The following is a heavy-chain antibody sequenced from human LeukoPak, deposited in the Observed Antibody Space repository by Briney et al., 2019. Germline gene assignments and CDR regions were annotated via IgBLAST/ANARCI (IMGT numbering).Heavy chain of an antibody. D-gene: IGHD3-16*01. CDR1: GYTFTNYD. V-gene: IGHV1-18*01. CDR2: ISAYNGNT. Sequence: GASVKVSCKAPGYTFTNYDISWVRQAPGQGLEWMGWISAYNGNTNYTQNLQGRVTMTTDTSTSTAYMELRSLTSDDTAVYYCARMAYGGNFFDYWGQGTLVSVSS. CDR3: ARMAYGGNFFDY. J-gene: IGHJ4*02.